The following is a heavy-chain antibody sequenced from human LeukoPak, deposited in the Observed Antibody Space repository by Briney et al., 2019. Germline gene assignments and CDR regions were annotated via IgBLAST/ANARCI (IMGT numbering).Heavy chain of an antibody. J-gene: IGHJ4*02. D-gene: IGHD6-19*01. Sequence: ASVKVSCKASGYTFTSYGIIWVRQAPGQGLEWMGWISAYKGNTKYAQKFQGRVTMTTDTSTRTVYMEVRSLRSDDTAVHYCARDSLNSGWDFDYWGQGTLVTVSS. CDR1: GYTFTSYG. V-gene: IGHV1-18*01. CDR3: ARDSLNSGWDFDY. CDR2: ISAYKGNT.